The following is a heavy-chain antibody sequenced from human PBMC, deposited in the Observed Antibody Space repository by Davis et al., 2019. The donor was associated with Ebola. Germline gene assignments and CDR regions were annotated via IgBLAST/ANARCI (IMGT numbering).Heavy chain of an antibody. D-gene: IGHD6-13*01. CDR2: SSTYNGNT. Sequence: AASVKVSCKASGHTFTSHGITWVRQAPGQGLEWMGWSSTYNGNTNYAQKLQGRVTMTTDTSTSTAYMELRSLRSDDTAVYYCARDRSIAAAGYYFDYWGQGTLVTVSS. V-gene: IGHV1-18*01. CDR1: GHTFTSHG. J-gene: IGHJ4*02. CDR3: ARDRSIAAAGYYFDY.